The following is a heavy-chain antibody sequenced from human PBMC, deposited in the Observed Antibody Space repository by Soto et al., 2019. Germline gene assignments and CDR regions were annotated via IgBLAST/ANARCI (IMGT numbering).Heavy chain of an antibody. J-gene: IGHJ6*02. CDR3: ARGEDDYYGSGKYGMDV. V-gene: IGHV4-31*03. D-gene: IGHD3-10*01. Sequence: QVQLQESGPGLVKPSQTLSLTCTVSGGSISSGGYYWSWIRQHPGKGLEWIGYIYYSGSTYYNPSLKSRVTISVDTSNNHFSLKLSSVTAADTAVYYCARGEDDYYGSGKYGMDVWGQGTTVTVSS. CDR2: IYYSGST. CDR1: GGSISSGGYY.